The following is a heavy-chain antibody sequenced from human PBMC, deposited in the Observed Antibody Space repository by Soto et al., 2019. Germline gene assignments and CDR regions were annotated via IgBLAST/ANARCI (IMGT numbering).Heavy chain of an antibody. Sequence: GSLRLSCAAAGFPSSNCAMSWVRQAPGKGLDWVSTINSSGGTTYYTDSAKGRFTISRDNSKNTLYLQMSSLRAEDTAVYYCAKVVGAATGAIYSYYFGMDVWGQGITVTVS. CDR1: GFPSSNCA. V-gene: IGHV3-23*01. CDR3: AKVVGAATGAIYSYYFGMDV. J-gene: IGHJ6*02. CDR2: INSSGGTT. D-gene: IGHD6-13*01.